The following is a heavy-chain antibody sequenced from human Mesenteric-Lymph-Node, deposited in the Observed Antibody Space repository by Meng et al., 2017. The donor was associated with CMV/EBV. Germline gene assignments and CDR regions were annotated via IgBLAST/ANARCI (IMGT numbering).Heavy chain of an antibody. J-gene: IGHJ5*02. CDR3: ARSYFMVTADSNWFDP. D-gene: IGHD5-18*01. Sequence: ASVKVSCKASGYTFTSYGISWVRQAPGQGLEWVGWISTYNGNTNYAQNFQGRVTMTTDTSTSTAYMELRSLRSDGTAVYYCARSYFMVTADSNWFDPWGQGTLVTVSS. V-gene: IGHV1-18*01. CDR1: GYTFTSYG. CDR2: ISTYNGNT.